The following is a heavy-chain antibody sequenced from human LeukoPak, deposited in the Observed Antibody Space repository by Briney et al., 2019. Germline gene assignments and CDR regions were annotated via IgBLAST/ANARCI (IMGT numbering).Heavy chain of an antibody. J-gene: IGHJ3*02. Sequence: GGSLRLSCVASGFTFNNYAMHWVRQAPGKGLEWVSSISSSSSYIYYADSVKGRFTISRDNAKNSLYLQMNSLRAEDTAVYYCAVEQQLLTTEAFDIWGQGTMVTVSS. CDR3: AVEQQLLTTEAFDI. CDR1: GFTFNNYA. CDR2: ISSSSSYI. V-gene: IGHV3-21*01. D-gene: IGHD6-13*01.